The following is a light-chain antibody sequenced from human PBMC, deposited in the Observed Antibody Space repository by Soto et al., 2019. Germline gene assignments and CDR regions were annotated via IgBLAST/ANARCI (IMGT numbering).Light chain of an antibody. CDR1: QSVSSSY. V-gene: IGKV3-20*01. Sequence: DIVFTQSPGTLYLSPGERATLSCSASQSVSSSYLAWYQQKPGQAPRLLIYGASSRATGIPDRFSGSGSGTDFTLTISRLEPEDFAVYYCQQYGSSPWTFGQGTKVDIK. CDR2: GAS. CDR3: QQYGSSPWT. J-gene: IGKJ1*01.